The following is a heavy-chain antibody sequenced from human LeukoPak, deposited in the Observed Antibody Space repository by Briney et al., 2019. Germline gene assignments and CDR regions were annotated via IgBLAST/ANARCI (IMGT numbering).Heavy chain of an antibody. CDR1: GGTFSSYA. Sequence: ASVKVSCKASGGTFSSYAISWVRQAPGQGLEWMGGIIPIFGTANYAQKFQGRVTITADESTSTAYMELSSLRSEDTAVYYCARGRLGYCSSTSCFNFDYWGQGILVTVSS. D-gene: IGHD2-2*01. J-gene: IGHJ4*02. V-gene: IGHV1-69*13. CDR2: IIPIFGTA. CDR3: ARGRLGYCSSTSCFNFDY.